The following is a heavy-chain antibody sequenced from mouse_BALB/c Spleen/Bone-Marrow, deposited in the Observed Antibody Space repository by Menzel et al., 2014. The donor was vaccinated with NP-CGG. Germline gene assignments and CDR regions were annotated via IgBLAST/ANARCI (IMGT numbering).Heavy chain of an antibody. J-gene: IGHJ4*01. D-gene: IGHD1-1*01. Sequence: QVQLQQSGAELMKPGASVKISCKATGYTFSSYWIEWVKQRPGHGLEWIGEILPGRGSTNYNEKFKGKATFTSDTSSNTAYMQLSSVTSEDSSVYDCARWDTTAMDYWGQGTSVTVPS. CDR3: ARWDTTAMDY. V-gene: IGHV1-9*01. CDR1: GYTFSSYW. CDR2: ILPGRGST.